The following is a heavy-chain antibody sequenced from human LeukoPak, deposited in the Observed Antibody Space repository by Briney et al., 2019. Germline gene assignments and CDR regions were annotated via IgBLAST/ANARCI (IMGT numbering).Heavy chain of an antibody. CDR1: GFTVSNFW. Sequence: PGGSLRLSCAASGFTVSNFWMSWVRQAPGKGLEWVANIKQDGGEKYFLDSVKGRFTISRDNAKNSLYLQMNSLRAEDTAVYYCAELGITMIGGVWGKGTTVTISS. V-gene: IGHV3-7*01. J-gene: IGHJ6*04. D-gene: IGHD3-10*02. CDR2: IKQDGGEK. CDR3: AELGITMIGGV.